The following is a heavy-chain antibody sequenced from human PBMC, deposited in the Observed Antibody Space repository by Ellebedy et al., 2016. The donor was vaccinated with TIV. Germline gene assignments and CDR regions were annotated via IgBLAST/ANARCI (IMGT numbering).Heavy chain of an antibody. V-gene: IGHV1-8*01. CDR2: MNPNSGNT. CDR1: EYTFADHD. CDR3: ARSPVTYNWNPSTRRYYYYYMDV. J-gene: IGHJ6*03. Sequence: ASVKVSXXASEYTFADHDINWVRQATGQGLEWMGWMNPNSGNTGYAQKFQGRVTMTRDTSISTAYMELSSLRSDDTAVYYCARSPVTYNWNPSTRRYYYYYMDVWGEGTTVTVSS. D-gene: IGHD1-1*01.